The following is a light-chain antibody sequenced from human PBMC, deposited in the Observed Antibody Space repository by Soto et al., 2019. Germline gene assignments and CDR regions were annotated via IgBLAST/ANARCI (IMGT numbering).Light chain of an antibody. J-gene: IGKJ5*01. CDR3: QHLNSYPFT. Sequence: IHLTHSPSSLSASVGAKVPTTCRASQGMPTSLAWYQQKPGKAPKLLIYAASTLQSGVPSRFSGSGSETYFTLTINTLQPEDFATYYCQHLNSYPFTFGQGTRLEVK. V-gene: IGKV1-9*01. CDR1: QGMPTS. CDR2: AAS.